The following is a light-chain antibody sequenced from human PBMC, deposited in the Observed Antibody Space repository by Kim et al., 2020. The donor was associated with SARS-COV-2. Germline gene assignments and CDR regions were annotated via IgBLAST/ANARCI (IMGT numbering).Light chain of an antibody. J-gene: IGLJ3*02. CDR2: RNN. CDR1: SNNVGNKG. CDR3: SAWDTSLNAWV. Sequence: QAGLTQPPSVSKGLRQTATLTCTGNSNNVGNKGATWLQQHQGHPPKLLSYRNNNRPSGISERFSASRSGNTASLTITGLQPEDEGDYYCSAWDTSLNAWVFGGGTQLTVL. V-gene: IGLV10-54*01.